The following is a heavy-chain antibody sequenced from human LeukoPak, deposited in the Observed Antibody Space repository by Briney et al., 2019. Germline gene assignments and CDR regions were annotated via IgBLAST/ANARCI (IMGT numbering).Heavy chain of an antibody. CDR1: GFSLTTSGVG. CDR3: ARVQYFGDYVYFDF. J-gene: IGHJ4*02. V-gene: IGHV2-70*01. Sequence: SGPTLVNPTQTLTLICTFSGFSLTTSGVGVGWIRQPPGKALEWLALIDWDDNKYYSTSLKTRLTISKDTSKDQVVLRMANMDPVDTATYYCARVQYFGDYVYFDFWGQGTLVTVSS. CDR2: IDWDDNK. D-gene: IGHD4-17*01.